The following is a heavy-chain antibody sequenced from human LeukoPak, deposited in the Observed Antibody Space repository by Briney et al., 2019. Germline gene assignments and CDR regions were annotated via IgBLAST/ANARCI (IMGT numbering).Heavy chain of an antibody. D-gene: IGHD3-22*01. J-gene: IGHJ4*02. CDR3: ARRLYYYDSTFDY. Sequence: SETLSLTCTVSSGSISSYYWSWIRQPPGKGLEWIGHIYYSGSTNYNPSLKSRVTISVDTSKNQFSLKLSSVTAADTAVYYCARRLYYYDSTFDYWGQGTLVTVSS. V-gene: IGHV4-59*01. CDR2: IYYSGST. CDR1: SGSISSYY.